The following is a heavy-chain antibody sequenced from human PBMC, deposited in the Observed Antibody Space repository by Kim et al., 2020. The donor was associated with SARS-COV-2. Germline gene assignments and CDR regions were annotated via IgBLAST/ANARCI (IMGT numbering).Heavy chain of an antibody. CDR3: ARRSHYYGSGSYYYYDGMYV. Sequence: GESLKISCKGSGYSFTSYWIGWVRQMPGKGLEWMGIIYPGDSDTRYSPSFQGQVTISADKSISTAYLQWSSLKASDTAMYYCARRSHYYGSGSYYYYDGMYVWGQGTTVTISS. CDR1: GYSFTSYW. J-gene: IGHJ6*02. V-gene: IGHV5-51*01. CDR2: IYPGDSDT. D-gene: IGHD3-10*01.